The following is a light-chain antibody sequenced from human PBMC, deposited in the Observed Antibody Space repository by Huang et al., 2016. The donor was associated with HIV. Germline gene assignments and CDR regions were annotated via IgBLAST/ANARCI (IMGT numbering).Light chain of an antibody. CDR2: LAS. Sequence: EVVLTQFPATLSLSPGERATLSCRASERISNFLAWYQQKPGQAPRLLIYLASNRATGTPARFSGSGSETDFTLTINNLEPEDFAVYFCQQRSSWPRTFGQGTKVEIK. J-gene: IGKJ1*01. CDR1: ERISNF. CDR3: QQRSSWPRT. V-gene: IGKV3-11*01.